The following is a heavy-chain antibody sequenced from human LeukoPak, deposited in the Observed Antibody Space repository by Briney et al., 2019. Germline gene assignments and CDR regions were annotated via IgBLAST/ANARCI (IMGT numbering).Heavy chain of an antibody. CDR2: TYYRSNWFN. Sequence: SQTLSLTCAISGDSVPSNSPAWNWIRQSPSRGLEWLGRTYYRSNWFNDFALSVKSRITINPDTSKNQFSLQLNSVTPEDTAVYYCAKYYGDPNCFDPWGQGTLVTVSS. CDR3: AKYYGDPNCFDP. V-gene: IGHV6-1*01. J-gene: IGHJ5*02. CDR1: GDSVPSNSPA. D-gene: IGHD4-17*01.